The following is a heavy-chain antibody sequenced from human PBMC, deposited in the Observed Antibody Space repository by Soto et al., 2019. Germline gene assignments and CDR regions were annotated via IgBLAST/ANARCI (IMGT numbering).Heavy chain of an antibody. CDR3: ARQVPADIRLGWFDP. D-gene: IGHD2-2*02. CDR2: IYYGGST. CDR1: GGSISRSTYY. J-gene: IGHJ5*02. Sequence: SETLSLTCTVSGGSISRSTYYWGWIRQPPGKGLEWIGSIYYGGSTYYRPSLKSRVTISVDTSKNQFSLKLSSVTAADTAVYYCARQVPADIRLGWFDPWGQGTLVTVSS. V-gene: IGHV4-39*01.